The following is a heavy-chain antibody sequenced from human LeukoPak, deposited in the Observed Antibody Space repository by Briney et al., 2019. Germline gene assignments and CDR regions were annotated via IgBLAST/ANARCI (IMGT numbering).Heavy chain of an antibody. CDR3: ARERGYSGYVDH. CDR1: GGTFSSYG. D-gene: IGHD5-12*01. Sequence: ASVKVSCKASGGTFSSYGISWVRQAPGQGLEWMGWISAYNGNTNYAQKLQGRVTMTTDTSTSTAYMELRSLGSDDTAVYYCARERGYSGYVDHWGQGTLVTVSS. CDR2: ISAYNGNT. J-gene: IGHJ4*02. V-gene: IGHV1-18*01.